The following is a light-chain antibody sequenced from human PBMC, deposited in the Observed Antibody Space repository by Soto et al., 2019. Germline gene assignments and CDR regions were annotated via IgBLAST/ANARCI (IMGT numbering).Light chain of an antibody. V-gene: IGKV1-9*01. CDR3: QQLNGYPVLP. CDR1: QGISSY. Sequence: IQLTQSPSSLSASVGDRVTITCRASQGISSYLAWYQQKPGKAPNLLIYDASTLQSGVPPRFSGSGSGTDFTLTISSLQPEDFATYYCQQLNGYPVLPFGGGTKVEIK. J-gene: IGKJ4*01. CDR2: DAS.